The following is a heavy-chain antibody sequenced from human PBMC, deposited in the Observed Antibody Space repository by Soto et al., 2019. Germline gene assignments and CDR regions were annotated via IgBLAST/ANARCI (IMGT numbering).Heavy chain of an antibody. Sequence: GGSLRLSCAASEFTFSNYAMHWVRQAPGKGLKWLAVISYDGNNKYYADSVEGRFTISIDNSKNTVYLQMNSLRLEDTAVYYCARGPSYSDSYFDHWGQGTLVTVSS. CDR3: ARGPSYSDSYFDH. J-gene: IGHJ4*02. CDR2: ISYDGNNK. V-gene: IGHV3-30*03. D-gene: IGHD4-17*01. CDR1: EFTFSNYA.